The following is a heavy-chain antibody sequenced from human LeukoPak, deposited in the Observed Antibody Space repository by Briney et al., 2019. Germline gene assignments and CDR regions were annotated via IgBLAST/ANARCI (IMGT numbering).Heavy chain of an antibody. CDR1: GFTFSSYE. Sequence: GGSLRLSCAASGFTFSSYEMNWVRQAPGKGLEWVSYISSSGSTIYYADSVKGRFTISRDNAKNSLYLQMNILRAEDTAVYYCARAFSTTAFDYWGQGTLVTVSS. D-gene: IGHD3/OR15-3a*01. V-gene: IGHV3-48*03. CDR2: ISSSGSTI. CDR3: ARAFSTTAFDY. J-gene: IGHJ4*02.